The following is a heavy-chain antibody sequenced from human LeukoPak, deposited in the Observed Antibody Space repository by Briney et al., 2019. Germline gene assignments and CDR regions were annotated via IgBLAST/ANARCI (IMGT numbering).Heavy chain of an antibody. Sequence: ASVKVSCKASGYTFTGYYMHWVRQAPGQGLEWMGWINPNSGGTNYAQKFQGRVTMTRDTSIGTAYMELSRLRSDDTAVYYCARVSLYYYDSSGYYNLHIDYWGQGTLVTVSS. V-gene: IGHV1-2*02. CDR3: ARVSLYYYDSSGYYNLHIDY. CDR1: GYTFTGYY. CDR2: INPNSGGT. J-gene: IGHJ4*02. D-gene: IGHD3-22*01.